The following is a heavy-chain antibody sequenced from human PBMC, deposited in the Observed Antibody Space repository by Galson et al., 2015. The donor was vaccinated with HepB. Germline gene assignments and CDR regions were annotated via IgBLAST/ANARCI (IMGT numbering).Heavy chain of an antibody. V-gene: IGHV1-18*04. D-gene: IGHD2-2*01. J-gene: IGHJ4*02. CDR2: ISAYNGNT. Sequence: SVKVSCKASGYTFTSYGISWVRQAPGQGLEWMGWISAYNGNTNYAQKLQGRVTMTTDTSTGTAYMELRSLRSDDTAVYYCARVVEGPGFFDYWGQGTLVTVSS. CDR3: ARVVEGPGFFDY. CDR1: GYTFTSYG.